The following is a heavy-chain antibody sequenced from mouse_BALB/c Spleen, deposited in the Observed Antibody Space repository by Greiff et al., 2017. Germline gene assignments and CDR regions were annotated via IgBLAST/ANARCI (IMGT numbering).Heavy chain of an antibody. V-gene: IGHV5-4*02. CDR2: ISDGGSYT. D-gene: IGHD1-1*01. Sequence: EVQLQQSGGGLVKPGGSLKLSCAASGFTFSDYYLYWVRQTPEKRLEWVATISDGGSYTYYPDSVKGRFTISRDNAKNNLYLQMSSLKSEDTAMYYCARGDYYGSSLIDYWGQGTTLTVSS. J-gene: IGHJ2*01. CDR1: GFTFSDYY. CDR3: ARGDYYGSSLIDY.